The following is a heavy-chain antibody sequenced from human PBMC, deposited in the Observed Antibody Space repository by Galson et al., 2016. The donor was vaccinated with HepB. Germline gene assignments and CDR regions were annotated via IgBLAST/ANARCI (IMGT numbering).Heavy chain of an antibody. J-gene: IGHJ6*02. CDR3: ANGGLGTAGTTHYGLEV. D-gene: IGHD1-7*01. V-gene: IGHV3-23*01. Sequence: SLRLSCAASGFTFSSYAMTWVRQAPGKGLEWVSSINGSGGNTYYAVSVKGRFTIPRDNSKNTLYLQRDSLRAEETAVDYYANGGLGTAGTTHYGLEVWGQGTTVTVS. CDR2: INGSGGNT. CDR1: GFTFSSYA.